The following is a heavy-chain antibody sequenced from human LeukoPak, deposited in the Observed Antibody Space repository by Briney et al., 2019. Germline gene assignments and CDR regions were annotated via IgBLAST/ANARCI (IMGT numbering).Heavy chain of an antibody. J-gene: IGHJ4*02. CDR3: ARGGRIAAAGTYY. Sequence: GGSLRLSCAASGFTFSSYWMSWVRQAPGKGLEWVANIKQDGSEKYYVDSVKGRFTISRDNAKNSLYLQMNSLRAEDTAVYYCARGGRIAAAGTYYWGQGTLVTVSS. CDR2: IKQDGSEK. CDR1: GFTFSSYW. D-gene: IGHD6-13*01. V-gene: IGHV3-7*01.